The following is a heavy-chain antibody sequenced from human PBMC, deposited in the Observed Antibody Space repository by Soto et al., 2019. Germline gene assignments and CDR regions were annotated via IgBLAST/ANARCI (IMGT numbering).Heavy chain of an antibody. J-gene: IGHJ4*02. Sequence: QVQLHESGPGLVKPSETLSLTCVVSDGSISTYDWWTWVRQPPGKGLEWIGKMFHSGGADYSPSLKSRVTIPADSSKNHCSLRLTAVTAADTAVYYCATGNVDSMLEYWGQGTQVAVSS. D-gene: IGHD3-3*01. CDR3: ATGNVDSMLEY. V-gene: IGHV4-4*02. CDR2: MFHSGGA. CDR1: DGSISTYDW.